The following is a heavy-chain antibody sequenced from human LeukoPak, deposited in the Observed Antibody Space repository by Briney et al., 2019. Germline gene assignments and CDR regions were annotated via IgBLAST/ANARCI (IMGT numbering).Heavy chain of an antibody. J-gene: IGHJ5*02. CDR1: GYTFTSYY. CDR2: INPSGGST. D-gene: IGHD3-9*01. V-gene: IGHV1-46*01. CDR3: ARGGALRYFDWLLGPNWFDP. Sequence: GASVKVSCKASGYTFTSYYMHWVRQAPGQGLEWMGIINPSGGSTSYAQKFQGRVTMTRDMSTSTVYMELSSLRSEDTAVYYCARGGALRYFDWLLGPNWFDPWGQGTLVTVSS.